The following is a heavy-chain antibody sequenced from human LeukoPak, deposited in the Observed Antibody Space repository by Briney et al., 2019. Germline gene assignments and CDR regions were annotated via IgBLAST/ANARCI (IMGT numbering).Heavy chain of an antibody. J-gene: IGHJ3*02. Sequence: GGSLRLSCAAPGFTFNSYWFHWVRQAPGKGLVWVSRINSDGSDTIYADSVKGRFTISRDNAKSTVYLQMNSLKAEDTAVYYCARGGYHHGFDIWGQGTMVTVSS. CDR3: ARGGYHHGFDI. D-gene: IGHD2-15*01. CDR2: INSDGSDT. CDR1: GFTFNSYW. V-gene: IGHV3-74*01.